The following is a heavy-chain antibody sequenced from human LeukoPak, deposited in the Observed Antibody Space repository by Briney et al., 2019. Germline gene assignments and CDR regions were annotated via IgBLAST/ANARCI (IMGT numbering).Heavy chain of an antibody. CDR3: ARANTIFGVEPDYYFDY. CDR1: GFTFSSYW. CDR2: IKQDGSEK. V-gene: IGHV3-7*01. D-gene: IGHD3-3*01. Sequence: PGGSLRLSCAASGFTFSSYWMSWVRQAPGKGLEWVANIKQDGSEKYYVDSVKGRFAISRDNAKNSLYLQMNSLRVEDTAVYYCARANTIFGVEPDYYFDYWGQGTLVSVSS. J-gene: IGHJ4*02.